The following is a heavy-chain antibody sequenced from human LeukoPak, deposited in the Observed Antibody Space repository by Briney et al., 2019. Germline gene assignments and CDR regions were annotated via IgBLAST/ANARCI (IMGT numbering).Heavy chain of an antibody. V-gene: IGHV3-21*01. CDR1: GFTFSSYS. CDR3: ARDRWEIIGYYYGMDV. Sequence: GGSLRLSCAASGFTFSSYSMNWVRQAPGKGLEWVSSISSSSSYIYYADSVKGRFTISRDNAKNSLDLQMNSLRAEDTAVYYCARDRWEIIGYYYGMDVWGQGTTVTVSS. J-gene: IGHJ6*02. CDR2: ISSSSSYI. D-gene: IGHD1-26*01.